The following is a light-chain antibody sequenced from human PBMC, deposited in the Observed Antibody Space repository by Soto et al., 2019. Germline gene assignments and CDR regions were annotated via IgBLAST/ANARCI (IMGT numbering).Light chain of an antibody. CDR1: QGIRNY. J-gene: IGKJ5*01. V-gene: IGKV1-27*01. Sequence: DIQMTQSPSSLYSSVGDRVSITCRASQGIRNYLAWYQQKPGKVPKVLIYAASTLQPGVPSRFSVSGSGTDFILTINSLKTDDIATYYCQNYDSATITFGQGTRLEIK. CDR2: AAS. CDR3: QNYDSATIT.